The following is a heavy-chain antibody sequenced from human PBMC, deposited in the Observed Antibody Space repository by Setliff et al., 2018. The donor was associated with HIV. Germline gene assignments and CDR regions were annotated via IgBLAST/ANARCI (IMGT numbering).Heavy chain of an antibody. CDR2: INASGGST. Sequence: ASVKVSCKASGYTFTGHYIHWVRQAPGQGLEWMGIINASGGSTTYAQKLQGRITMTTDPSTSTAYMDLRSLRSDDTAVYYCARDDVFKSSSFDYWGQGTLVTVSS. CDR3: ARDDVFKSSSFDY. CDR1: GYTFTGHY. V-gene: IGHV1-46*01. D-gene: IGHD6-13*01. J-gene: IGHJ4*02.